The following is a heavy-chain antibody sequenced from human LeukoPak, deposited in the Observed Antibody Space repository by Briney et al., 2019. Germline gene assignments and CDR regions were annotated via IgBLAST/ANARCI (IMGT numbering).Heavy chain of an antibody. J-gene: IGHJ4*02. V-gene: IGHV4-59*08. D-gene: IGHD6-13*01. CDR3: ATHSAAAAVYFDY. Sequence: PSETLSLTCTVSGGSISGYYWSWIGQPPGKGLEWFGYIYYSGSTNYNPSLKSRVTISVDTSKNQFSLKLSSVTAADTAVYYCATHSAAAAVYFDYGGQGALVTVSS. CDR2: IYYSGST. CDR1: GGSISGYY.